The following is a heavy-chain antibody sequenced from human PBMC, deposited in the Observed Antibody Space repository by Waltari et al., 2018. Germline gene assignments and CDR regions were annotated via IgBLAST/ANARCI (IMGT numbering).Heavy chain of an antibody. D-gene: IGHD2-2*01. J-gene: IGHJ6*02. CDR2: IYYTGVT. V-gene: IGHV4-59*08. CDR3: ARHPPVPEFAHGLDV. Sequence: QVQLQESGPGLVKPSETLSLTCTVSGGPFNSFFRSWIRQPPGKGLEWIGYIYYTGVTKYNPSLDSRVTISVDTSKNQFSLKMTSVTAADTAVYYCARHPPVPEFAHGLDVWGQGTTVTVSS. CDR1: GGPFNSFF.